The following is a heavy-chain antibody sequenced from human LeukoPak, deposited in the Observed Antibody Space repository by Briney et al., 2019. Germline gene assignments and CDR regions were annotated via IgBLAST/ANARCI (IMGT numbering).Heavy chain of an antibody. J-gene: IGHJ4*02. Sequence: PGGSLRLSCEASGFTFSAYAMTWVRQAPGKGLEWVSSIGSDNKPHYSESVKGRFAISRDNSKSMLFLQLNSLRAEDTAVYYCAKLGYDSSGSPRLVDFWGQGTLVTVSS. D-gene: IGHD6-19*01. V-gene: IGHV3-23*05. CDR2: IGSDNKP. CDR3: AKLGYDSSGSPRLVDF. CDR1: GFTFSAYA.